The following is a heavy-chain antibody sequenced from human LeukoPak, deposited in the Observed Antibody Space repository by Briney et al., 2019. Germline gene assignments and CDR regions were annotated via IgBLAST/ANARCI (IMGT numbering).Heavy chain of an antibody. CDR3: ARENYDFWSGYYPHQHSGYGMDV. V-gene: IGHV1-69*01. J-gene: IGHJ6*02. CDR1: GGTFSSYA. CDR2: IIPIFGTA. Sequence: SVKVSCKASGGTFSSYAISWVRQAPGQGLEWMGGIIPIFGTANYAQKFQGRVTITADESTSTAYMELSSLRSEDTAVYYCARENYDFWSGYYPHQHSGYGMDVWGQGTTVTVSS. D-gene: IGHD3-3*01.